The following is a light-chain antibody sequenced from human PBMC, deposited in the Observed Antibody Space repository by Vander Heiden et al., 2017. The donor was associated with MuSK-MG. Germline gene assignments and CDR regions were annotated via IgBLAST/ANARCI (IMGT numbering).Light chain of an antibody. J-gene: IGKJ4*01. CDR3: HRSSTWVT. Sequence: EIVLTQSQATLSLSPGERATLSCRASQSVSSYLAWYQQQPGQAPRLLSYDASNRANGIPVRCSGSGSEIDFTLTSSRREHVDVSVYYYHRSSTWVTFGRGTKVDIK. CDR1: QSVSSY. V-gene: IGKV3-11*01. CDR2: DAS.